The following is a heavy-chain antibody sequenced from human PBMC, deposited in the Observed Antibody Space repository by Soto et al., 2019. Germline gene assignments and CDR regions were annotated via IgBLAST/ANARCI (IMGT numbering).Heavy chain of an antibody. D-gene: IGHD3-10*01. CDR1: GYTFTSYD. V-gene: IGHV1-8*01. CDR2: MNPNSGNT. J-gene: IGHJ5*02. Sequence: VKVFCKASGYTFTSYDINWVRQATGQGLEWMGWMNPNSGNTGYAQKFQGRVTMTRNTSISTAYMELSSLRSEDTAVYYCARGLLWFGELSNWFDPWGQGTLVTVSS. CDR3: ARGLLWFGELSNWFDP.